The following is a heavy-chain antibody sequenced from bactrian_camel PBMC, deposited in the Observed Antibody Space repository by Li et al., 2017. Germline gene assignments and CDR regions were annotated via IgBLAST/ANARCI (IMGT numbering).Heavy chain of an antibody. CDR3: VRRSRTPGFDLGQ. J-gene: IGHJ4*01. Sequence: HVQLVESGGGSVQSGGSLRLSCAASGYTYSSCSMGWYRQAPGKERELVSTLIRDGTTYYADSVRGRFTISRDNAKNTVSLQMNSLKREDTALYYCVRRSRTPGFDLGQWGPGTQVTVS. V-gene: IGHV3S53*01. D-gene: IGHD1*01. CDR2: LIRDGTT. CDR1: GYTYSSCS.